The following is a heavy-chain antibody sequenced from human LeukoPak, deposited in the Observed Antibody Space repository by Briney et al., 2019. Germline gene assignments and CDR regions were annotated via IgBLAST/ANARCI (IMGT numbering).Heavy chain of an antibody. V-gene: IGHV4-59*01. J-gene: IGHJ4*02. CDR3: ARGYSGYDLDY. D-gene: IGHD5-12*01. Sequence: SETLSLTCTLSGGSISSYYWSWIRQPPGKGLEWIGYIYYSGSTNYNPSLKSRVTISVDTSKNQFSLKLSSVTAADTAVYYCARGYSGYDLDYWGQGTLVTVSS. CDR2: IYYSGST. CDR1: GGSISSYY.